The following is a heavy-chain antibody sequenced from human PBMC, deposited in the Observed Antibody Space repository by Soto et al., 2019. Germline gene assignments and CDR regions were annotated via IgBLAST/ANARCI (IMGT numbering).Heavy chain of an antibody. CDR2: IIPISDTT. D-gene: IGHD2-2*01. J-gene: IGHJ6*02. CDR3: AKSQGSSASLEIYYYYYYGMDV. Sequence: QVQLVQSGAEVKKPESSVKVSCKASGGTFSSYAISWVRQAPGQGLEWMGGIIPISDTTNYAQKFQGRVTITADESTSTANMELSSLRSEHTAVYSCAKSQGSSASLEIYYYYYYGMDVWGQGTTVTVSS. CDR1: GGTFSSYA. V-gene: IGHV1-69*01.